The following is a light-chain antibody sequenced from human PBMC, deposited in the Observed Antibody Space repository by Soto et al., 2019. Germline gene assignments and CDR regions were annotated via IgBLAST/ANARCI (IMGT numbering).Light chain of an antibody. CDR1: QSVSNKY. J-gene: IGKJ2*01. CDR3: QQYGSSPPYT. V-gene: IGKV3-20*01. Sequence: EVVLTQSPGTPSLSPGERATLSCRASQSVSNKYLAWYQQKPGQAPRLLIFGSSDGATGIPDRFSGSGSGTDFTLTISRLEPEDFAVYYCQQYGSSPPYTFGQGTKLEIK. CDR2: GSS.